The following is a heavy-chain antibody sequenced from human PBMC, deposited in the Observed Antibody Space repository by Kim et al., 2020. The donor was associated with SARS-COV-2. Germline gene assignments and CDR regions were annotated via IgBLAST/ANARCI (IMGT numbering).Heavy chain of an antibody. CDR3: AKVTSGSSGWFEYFQH. CDR2: IRGRGDRT. Sequence: GGSLRLSCAASGFTFNTYAMSWVRQAPGKGLEWVSGIRGRGDRTSSEDSVRGRFTISRDNSKNTLYLQMDSLRAEDTAIYYCAKVTSGSSGWFEYFQHWGQGTLVTVSS. CDR1: GFTFNTYA. D-gene: IGHD6-19*01. J-gene: IGHJ1*01. V-gene: IGHV3-23*01.